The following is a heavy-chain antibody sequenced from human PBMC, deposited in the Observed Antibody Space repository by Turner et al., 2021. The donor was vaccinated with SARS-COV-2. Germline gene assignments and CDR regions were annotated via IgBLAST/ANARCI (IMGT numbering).Heavy chain of an antibody. V-gene: IGHV4-39*01. Sequence: QLRESGPGVVKPSETLSLTCTVSGGSISSYDYYWDWIRQPPGMGLEWIGSMYYSGTTHYNPSLRGRVTISIDTSKNQFSLKLSSVTAADTAVYYCARFPYYYDSSAYPAYGMDVWGQGTTVTVSS. CDR3: ARFPYYYDSSAYPAYGMDV. CDR2: MYYSGTT. D-gene: IGHD3-22*01. CDR1: GGSISSYDYY. J-gene: IGHJ6*02.